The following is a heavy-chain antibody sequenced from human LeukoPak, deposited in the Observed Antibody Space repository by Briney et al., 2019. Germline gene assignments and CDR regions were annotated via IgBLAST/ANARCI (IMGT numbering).Heavy chain of an antibody. V-gene: IGHV3-53*01. CDR3: AKDGGTHFDH. D-gene: IGHD1-26*01. CDR2: IYSDNT. Sequence: TGGSLRLSCTVSGFTVSSNSMSWVRQAPGKGLEWVSFIYSDNTHYSDSAKGRFTITRDNAQNSLTLHMNTLRADDTAVYYCAKDGGTHFDHWGQGTLVTVSS. J-gene: IGHJ4*02. CDR1: GFTVSSNS.